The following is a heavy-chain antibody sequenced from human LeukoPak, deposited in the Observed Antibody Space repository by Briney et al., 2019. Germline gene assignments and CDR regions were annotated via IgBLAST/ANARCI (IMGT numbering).Heavy chain of an antibody. CDR1: GGSISSYY. Sequence: SETLSLTCTVSGGSISSYYWSWIRQPPGKGLEWIGYIYTNGNTNYNPSLKSRVTISVDTSKNQFSLRLSSVTAADTAVYYCARGESFLTTYCNGCDYWGQGILVTVSS. V-gene: IGHV4-59*01. J-gene: IGHJ4*02. CDR2: IYTNGNT. CDR3: ARGESFLTTYCNGCDY. D-gene: IGHD3-9*01.